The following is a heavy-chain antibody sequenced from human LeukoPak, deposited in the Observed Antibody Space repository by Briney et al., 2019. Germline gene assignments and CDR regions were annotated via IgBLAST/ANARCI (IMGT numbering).Heavy chain of an antibody. J-gene: IGHJ3*02. Sequence: GGSLRLSCAASGLNLTHYNMQWVRRAPRKGLEWVSSIHSSTRTIYHAYSLKGRFTISRDKAKNSLYLQMNSLRAEDTAVYYCARDLAWDAFDIWGQGTMVTVSS. CDR3: ARDLAWDAFDI. CDR1: GLNLTHYN. V-gene: IGHV3-21*01. CDR2: IHSSTRTI.